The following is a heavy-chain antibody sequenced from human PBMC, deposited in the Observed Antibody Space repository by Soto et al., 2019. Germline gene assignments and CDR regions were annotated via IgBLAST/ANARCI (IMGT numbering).Heavy chain of an antibody. CDR1: GYTFTSYY. Sequence: ASVKVSCKASGYTFTSYYMHWVRQAPGQGLEWMGIINPSGGSTSYAQKFQGRVTMTRDTSTSTVYMELSSLRSEDTAVYYCASVYYGDTRFDPWGQGTLVTVSS. D-gene: IGHD4-17*01. J-gene: IGHJ5*02. CDR2: INPSGGST. V-gene: IGHV1-46*01. CDR3: ASVYYGDTRFDP.